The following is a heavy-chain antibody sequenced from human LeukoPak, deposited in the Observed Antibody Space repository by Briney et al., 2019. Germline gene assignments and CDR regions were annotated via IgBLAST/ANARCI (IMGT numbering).Heavy chain of an antibody. CDR1: GITFSSYA. J-gene: IGHJ4*02. CDR2: IYYSGST. D-gene: IGHD4-17*01. CDR3: ARHPVTSLFDY. Sequence: GSLRLSCAASGITFSSYAMTWVCQPPGKGLEWIGSIYYSGSTYYNPSLKSRVTISVDTSKNQFSLKLSSVTAADTAVYYCARHPVTSLFDYWGQGTLVTVSS. V-gene: IGHV4-39*01.